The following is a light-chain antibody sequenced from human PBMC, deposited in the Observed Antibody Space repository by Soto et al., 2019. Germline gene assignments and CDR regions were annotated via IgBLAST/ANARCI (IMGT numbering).Light chain of an antibody. CDR1: QSISKW. J-gene: IGKJ1*01. Sequence: DIQMIQSPSTLSASVGDRVTITCLAIQSISKWLAWYQQKAGKAPNLLIYDASSLETGVPSRFRGGGSSTEFTLTITSLQPDDFATYYCQQYSTYPWTFGQGTKVDIK. CDR3: QQYSTYPWT. CDR2: DAS. V-gene: IGKV1-5*01.